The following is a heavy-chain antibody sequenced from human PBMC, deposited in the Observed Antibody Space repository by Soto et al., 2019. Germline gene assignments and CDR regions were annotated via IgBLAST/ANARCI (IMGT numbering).Heavy chain of an antibody. V-gene: IGHV4-31*03. Sequence: QVQLQESGPGLVKPSQTLSLTCTVSGGSISSGGYYWSWIRQHPGKGLEWIGYIYYSGSTYYNPSLQSRVTIAVDTSKNQFSLKLSAVTAADTAVYYCARGDIVVVPAGKPNKTYSDYWGQGTLVTVSS. J-gene: IGHJ4*02. CDR1: GGSISSGGYY. D-gene: IGHD2-2*01. CDR3: ARGDIVVVPAGKPNKTYSDY. CDR2: IYYSGST.